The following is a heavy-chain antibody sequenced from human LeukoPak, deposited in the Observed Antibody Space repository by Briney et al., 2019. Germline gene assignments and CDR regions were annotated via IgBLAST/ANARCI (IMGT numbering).Heavy chain of an antibody. J-gene: IGHJ4*02. CDR3: AKEEPTHTGGLDY. CDR2: IYSGGST. D-gene: IGHD2-8*02. V-gene: IGHV3-66*02. Sequence: PGGSLRLSCAASGFTVSSNYMSWVRQAPGKGLEWVSVIYSGGSTYYADSVKGRFTISRDNSKNTMYLQMNSLRAEDTAVYYCAKEEPTHTGGLDYWGQGTLVTVSS. CDR1: GFTVSSNY.